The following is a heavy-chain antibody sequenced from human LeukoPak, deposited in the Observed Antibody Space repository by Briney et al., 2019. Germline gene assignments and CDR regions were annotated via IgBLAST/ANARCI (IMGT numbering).Heavy chain of an antibody. CDR2: IYTSGST. V-gene: IGHV4-4*07. D-gene: IGHD3-22*01. Sequence: AETLSLTCTVSGGSISSYYWSWIRQPAGKGLECIGRIYTSGSTNYNPSLKSRVTMSVDTSKNQFSLKLSSVTAADTAVYYCARDHPRDSSGYYFDYWGQGTLVTVSS. CDR3: ARDHPRDSSGYYFDY. CDR1: GGSISSYY. J-gene: IGHJ4*02.